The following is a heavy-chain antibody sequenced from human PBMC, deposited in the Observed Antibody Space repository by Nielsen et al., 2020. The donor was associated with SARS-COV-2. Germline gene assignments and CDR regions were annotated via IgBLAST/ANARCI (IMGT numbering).Heavy chain of an antibody. Sequence: GESLKISCAASGFTFSSYAMHWVRQAPGKGLEWVAVISYDGSNKYYADSVKGRFTISRDNSKNTLYLQMNSLRAEDTAVYYCARAYSGSYSSPFDYWGQGTPVTVSS. J-gene: IGHJ4*02. CDR2: ISYDGSNK. D-gene: IGHD1-26*01. V-gene: IGHV3-30-3*01. CDR3: ARAYSGSYSSPFDY. CDR1: GFTFSSYA.